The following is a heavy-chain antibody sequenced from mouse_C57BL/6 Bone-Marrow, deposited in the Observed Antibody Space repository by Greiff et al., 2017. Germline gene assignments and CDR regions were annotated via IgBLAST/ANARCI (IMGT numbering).Heavy chain of an antibody. CDR1: GYTFTSYW. V-gene: IGHV1-59*01. Sequence: QVQLQQPGAELVRPGTSVKLSCKASGYTFTSYWMHWVKQRPGQGLEWIGVIDPADSYTNYNQKFKGKATLTVDTSSSTACMQLSSLTSEDSAVYYCAGWFADWGQGTLVTVSA. CDR2: IDPADSYT. CDR3: AGWFAD. J-gene: IGHJ3*01.